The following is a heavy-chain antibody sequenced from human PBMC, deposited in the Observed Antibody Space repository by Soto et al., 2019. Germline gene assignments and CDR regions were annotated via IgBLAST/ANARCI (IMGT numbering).Heavy chain of an antibody. CDR2: ISGSGART. D-gene: IGHD5-18*01. Sequence: PGGSLRFSCAASGMTFSSYGMTWVRQPPGEGLVWVSAISGSGARTYYADSVKGRFTISRDNSKNTLFLQMNSMRAEDTAVYYCAKHFGSSSSPLDCWGQGTLVTVSS. V-gene: IGHV3-23*01. J-gene: IGHJ4*02. CDR3: AKHFGSSSSPLDC. CDR1: GMTFSSYG.